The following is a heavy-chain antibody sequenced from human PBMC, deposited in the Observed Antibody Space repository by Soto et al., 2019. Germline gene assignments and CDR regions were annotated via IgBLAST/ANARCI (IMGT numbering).Heavy chain of an antibody. J-gene: IGHJ4*02. Sequence: SETLSLTCTVSGGSISSSSYYLGWIRQPPGKGLEWIGSIYYSGSTYYNPSLKSRVTISVDTSKNQFSLTLSSVTAADTAVYYCARQPRILTGYSGQFDYWGQGTLVTVSS. CDR2: IYYSGST. CDR3: ARQPRILTGYSGQFDY. V-gene: IGHV4-39*01. D-gene: IGHD3-9*01. CDR1: GGSISSSSYY.